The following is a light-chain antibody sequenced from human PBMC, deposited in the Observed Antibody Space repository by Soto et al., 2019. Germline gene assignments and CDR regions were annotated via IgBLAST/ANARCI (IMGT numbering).Light chain of an antibody. V-gene: IGLV2-14*03. CDR1: SSDVGGYNY. CDR3: GSYTTSNTLV. Sequence: QSVLTQPASVSGSPGQSITISCTGTSSDVGGYNYVSWYQQHPVKAPKLLIYDVSDRPSGVSIRFSGSKSGNTASLTISGLQAEDEADYYCGSYTTSNTLVFGTGTKVTVL. J-gene: IGLJ1*01. CDR2: DVS.